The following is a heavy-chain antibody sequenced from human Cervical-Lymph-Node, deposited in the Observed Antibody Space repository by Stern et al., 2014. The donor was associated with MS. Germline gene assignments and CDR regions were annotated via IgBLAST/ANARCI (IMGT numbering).Heavy chain of an antibody. D-gene: IGHD2-15*01. V-gene: IGHV1-18*01. J-gene: IGHJ3*02. CDR1: GYTFTSYD. Sequence: VQLVESGAEVKKPGASVKVSCKASGYTFTSYDISWVRQAPGQGLEWMGWISANNGNTYYAQKLQGRVTTTTDTSTSTAYMELRSLRADDTAVYYCARGLLGSENAFDIWGQGTMVTVSS. CDR3: ARGLLGSENAFDI. CDR2: ISANNGNT.